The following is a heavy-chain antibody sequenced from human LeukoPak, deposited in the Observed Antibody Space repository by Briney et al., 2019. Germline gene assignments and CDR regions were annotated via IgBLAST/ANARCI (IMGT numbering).Heavy chain of an antibody. CDR2: IYYSGST. J-gene: IGHJ6*03. CDR1: GGSISSYY. CDR3: AGTDPRDYYYYYMDV. Sequence: PSETLSLXCTVSGGSISSYYWSWIRQPPGKELEWIGYIYYSGSTNYNPSLKSRVTISVDTSKNQFSLKLSSVTAADTAVYYCAGTDPRDYYYYYMDVWGKGTTVTVSS. V-gene: IGHV4-59*01.